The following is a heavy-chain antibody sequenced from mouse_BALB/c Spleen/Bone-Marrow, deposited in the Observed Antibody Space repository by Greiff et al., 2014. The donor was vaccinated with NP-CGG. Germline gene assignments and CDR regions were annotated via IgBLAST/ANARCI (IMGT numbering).Heavy chain of an antibody. V-gene: IGHV2-9*02. CDR3: ARDENYYGNYGTMDY. CDR2: IWAGGST. Sequence: VQLVESGPGLVAPSQSLSITCTVSGFSLTSYGVHWVRQPPGTGLEWLGVIWAGGSTNYNSALMSRLSISKDSSKSQVFLKMNSLQTDDTAMYYCARDENYYGNYGTMDYWGQGTSVTVSS. D-gene: IGHD2-1*01. J-gene: IGHJ4*01. CDR1: GFSLTSYG.